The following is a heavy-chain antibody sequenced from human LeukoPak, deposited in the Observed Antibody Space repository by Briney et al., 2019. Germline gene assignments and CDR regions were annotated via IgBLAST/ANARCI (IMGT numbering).Heavy chain of an antibody. Sequence: SETLSLTCTVSGGSISSYYWSWIRQPPGKGLEWIGYIYYSGNTNCNPSLKSRVTISVDTSKNQFSLKLNSVTAADTAVYYCARGRYCTGGSCYLVYWGQGTLVTVSS. CDR2: IYYSGNT. CDR1: GGSISSYY. J-gene: IGHJ4*02. V-gene: IGHV4-59*01. CDR3: ARGRYCTGGSCYLVY. D-gene: IGHD2-15*01.